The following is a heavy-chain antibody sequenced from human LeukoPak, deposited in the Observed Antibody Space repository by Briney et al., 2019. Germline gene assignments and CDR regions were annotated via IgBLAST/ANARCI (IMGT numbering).Heavy chain of an antibody. CDR1: GGSISSSNYY. CDR2: IYYSGST. J-gene: IGHJ4*02. V-gene: IGHV4-39*01. D-gene: IGHD1-26*01. CDR3: ARRGGWELFFDY. Sequence: MASETLSLTCTVSGGSISSSNYYWGWIRQPPGKGLEWIGSIYYSGSTYYNPSLKSRVTISVDTSKNQFSLKLSSVTAADTAVYYCARRGGWELFFDYWGQGTLVTVSS.